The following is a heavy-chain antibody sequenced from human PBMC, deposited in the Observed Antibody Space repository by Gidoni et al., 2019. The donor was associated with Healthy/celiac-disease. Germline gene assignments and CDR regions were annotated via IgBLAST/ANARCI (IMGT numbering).Heavy chain of an antibody. CDR3: AREGWGYCSSTSCYMGPGRSLGRWFDP. Sequence: QVQLVQSGAEVKKPGASVKVSCKASGYTFTSYGISWVRQAPGQGLEWMGWISAYNGNTNYAQKLQGRVTMTTDTSTSTAYMELRSLRSDDTAVYYCAREGWGYCSSTSCYMGPGRSLGRWFDPWGQGTLVTVSS. CDR2: ISAYNGNT. CDR1: GYTFTSYG. J-gene: IGHJ5*02. V-gene: IGHV1-18*01. D-gene: IGHD2-2*02.